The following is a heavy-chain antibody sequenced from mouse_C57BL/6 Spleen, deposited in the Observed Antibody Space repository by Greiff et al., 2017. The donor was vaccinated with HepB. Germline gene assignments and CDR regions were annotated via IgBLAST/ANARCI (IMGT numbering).Heavy chain of an antibody. CDR3: ARGTMITRFDY. CDR1: GYAFTNYL. CDR2: INPGSGGT. Sequence: VKLQESGAELVRPGTSVKVSCKASGYAFTNYLIEWVKQRPGQGLEWIGVINPGSGGTNYNEKFKGKATLTADKSSSTAYMQLSSLTSEDSAVYFCARGTMITRFDYWGQGTTLTVSS. J-gene: IGHJ2*01. V-gene: IGHV1-54*01. D-gene: IGHD2-4*01.